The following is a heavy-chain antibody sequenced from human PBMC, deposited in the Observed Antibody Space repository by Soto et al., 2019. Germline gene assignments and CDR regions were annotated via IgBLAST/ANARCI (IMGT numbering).Heavy chain of an antibody. CDR3: ARDPLLQYDVQSIEDY. J-gene: IGHJ4*02. D-gene: IGHD3-3*01. Sequence: QVQLVQSGAEVKEPGASVKVSFKTSGYMFTAYYIHWVRQAPGQGLEWMGYIIPSSGGPISAQKFQARVTLSRDTSTRTAYMELSNLRSDDTAMYYCARDPLLQYDVQSIEDYGGKGTLVTVSS. CDR2: IIPSSGGP. V-gene: IGHV1-2*02. CDR1: GYMFTAYY.